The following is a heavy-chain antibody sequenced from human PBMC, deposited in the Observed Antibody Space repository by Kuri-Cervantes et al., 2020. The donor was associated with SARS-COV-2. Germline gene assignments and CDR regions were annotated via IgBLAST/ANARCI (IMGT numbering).Heavy chain of an antibody. J-gene: IGHJ6*03. CDR1: GFTFSSCA. V-gene: IGHV3-30*04. CDR2: ILYDGSNK. CDR3: AREGAFDNCYYYYMDV. D-gene: IGHD1-26*01. Sequence: GESLKISCAASGFTFSSCAMHWVRQAPGKGLEWVAVILYDGSNKYYADSVKGRFTISRDNSKNTLYLQMNSLRAEDTAVYYCAREGAFDNCYYYYMDVWGKGTTVTVSS.